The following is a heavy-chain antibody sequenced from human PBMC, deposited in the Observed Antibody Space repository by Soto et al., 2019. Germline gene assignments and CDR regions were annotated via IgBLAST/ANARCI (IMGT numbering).Heavy chain of an antibody. Sequence: SVNVSFKASGGTFGSHGIAWVRQAPGQGLEWMGGFIAMLGTPTYANKVQGRATITADESLTSSYLELRSLRSEDTAVYLCARGAMANYDYWGQGTVVPVSS. CDR1: GGTFGSHG. D-gene: IGHD5-18*01. V-gene: IGHV1-69*13. CDR3: ARGAMANYDY. J-gene: IGHJ4*02. CDR2: FIAMLGTP.